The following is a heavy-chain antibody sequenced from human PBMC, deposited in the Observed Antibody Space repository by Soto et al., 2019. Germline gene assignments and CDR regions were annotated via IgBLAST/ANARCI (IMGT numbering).Heavy chain of an antibody. D-gene: IGHD1-26*01. V-gene: IGHV3-9*01. CDR1: GFTFDDYA. Sequence: GGSLRLSCAASGFTFDDYAMHWVRQAPGKGLEWVSGISWNSGSIGYADSVKGRFTISRGNAKNSLYLQMNSLRAEDTALYYCAKDGGMVRDYYGMDVWGQGTTVTVSS. J-gene: IGHJ6*02. CDR3: AKDGGMVRDYYGMDV. CDR2: ISWNSGSI.